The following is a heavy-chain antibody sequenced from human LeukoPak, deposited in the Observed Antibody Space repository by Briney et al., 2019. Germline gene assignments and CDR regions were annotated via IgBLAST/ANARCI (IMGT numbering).Heavy chain of an antibody. D-gene: IGHD2-2*01. Sequence: PGGSLRLSCAASGFTFSSYAMSWVRQAPGKGLEWVSAISGSGGSTYYADSVKGRFTISRDNSKNTLYLQMNSLRAEDTAVYYCAKEVPKDIVVVPVSYGMDVWGQGTTVTVSS. CDR3: AKEVPKDIVVVPVSYGMDV. V-gene: IGHV3-23*01. CDR2: ISGSGGST. J-gene: IGHJ6*02. CDR1: GFTFSSYA.